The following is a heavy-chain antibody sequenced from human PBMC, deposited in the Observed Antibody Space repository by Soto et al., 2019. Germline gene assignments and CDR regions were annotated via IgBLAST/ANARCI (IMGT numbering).Heavy chain of an antibody. CDR1: GFPFSSYS. CDR2: ISSSSSYI. V-gene: IGHV3-21*01. J-gene: IGHJ6*02. Sequence: PGGSLRLSCAASGFPFSSYSMNWVRQAPGKGLEWVSSISSSSSYIYYADSVKGRFTISRDNAKNSLYLQMNSLRAEDTAVYYCARVVVVPAAMNYYYYGMDVWGQGTTVTVSS. CDR3: ARVVVVPAAMNYYYYGMDV. D-gene: IGHD2-2*01.